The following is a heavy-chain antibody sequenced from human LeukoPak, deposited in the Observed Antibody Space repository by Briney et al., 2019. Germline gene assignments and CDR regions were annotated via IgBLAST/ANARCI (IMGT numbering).Heavy chain of an antibody. CDR3: ARGLNGSYNNWFDP. J-gene: IGHJ5*02. Sequence: PSETLSLTCTVSGGSISSYYWSWIRQPPGKGLEWIGEINHSGSTNYNPSLKSRVTISVDTSKNQFSLKLSSVTAADTAVYYCARGLNGSYNNWFDPWGQGTLVTVSS. D-gene: IGHD1-26*01. CDR2: INHSGST. CDR1: GGSISSYY. V-gene: IGHV4-34*01.